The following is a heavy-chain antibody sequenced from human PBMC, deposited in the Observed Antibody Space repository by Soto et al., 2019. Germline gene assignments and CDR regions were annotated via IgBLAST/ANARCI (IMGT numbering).Heavy chain of an antibody. CDR1: GFTFSSYA. CDR3: AKPVAGTYRPAIRFDY. V-gene: IGHV3-23*01. CDR2: ISGSGGST. J-gene: IGHJ4*02. Sequence: GGSLRLSCAASGFTFSSYAMSWVRQAPGKGLEWVSAISGSGGSTYYADSVKGRFTISRDNSKNTLYLQMNSLRAEDTAVYYCAKPVAGTYRPAIRFDYWGQGTLVTVSS. D-gene: IGHD1-7*01.